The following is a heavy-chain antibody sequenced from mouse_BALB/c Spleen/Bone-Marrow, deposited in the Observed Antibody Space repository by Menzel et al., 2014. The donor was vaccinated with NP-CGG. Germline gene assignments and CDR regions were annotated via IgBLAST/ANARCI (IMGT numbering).Heavy chain of an antibody. D-gene: IGHD2-1*01. Sequence: DVMLVESGGGLVQPGGSPKLSCATSGFTFSDYYMYWVRQTPEKRLEWVAYISNGGGSTYYPDTVKGRFTISRDNAKNTLYLQMSRLKSEDTAMYYCARHLYGNYGAMDYWGQGTSVTVSS. CDR2: ISNGGGST. V-gene: IGHV5-12*02. CDR1: GFTFSDYY. CDR3: ARHLYGNYGAMDY. J-gene: IGHJ4*01.